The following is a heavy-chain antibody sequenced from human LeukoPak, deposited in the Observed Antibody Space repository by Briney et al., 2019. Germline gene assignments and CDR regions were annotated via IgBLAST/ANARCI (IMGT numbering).Heavy chain of an antibody. J-gene: IGHJ4*02. CDR2: INHSGST. CDR1: GGSFSGYY. Sequence: SETLSLTCAVYGGSFSGYYWSWIRQPPGKGLEWIGEINHSGSTNYNPSLKSRVTISVDTSKNQFSLKLSSVTAADAAVYYCARGRTRGRLDYWGQGTLVTVSS. CDR3: ARGRTRGRLDY. D-gene: IGHD1-14*01. V-gene: IGHV4-34*01.